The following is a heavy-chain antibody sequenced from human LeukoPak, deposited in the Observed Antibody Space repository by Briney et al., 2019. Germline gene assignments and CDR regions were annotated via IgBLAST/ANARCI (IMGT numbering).Heavy chain of an antibody. D-gene: IGHD1-26*01. CDR1: GFTFSSYA. J-gene: IGHJ4*02. V-gene: IGHV3-23*01. Sequence: GGSLRLSCAASGFTFSSYAMSWVRQAPGKGLEWVSAISGSGGSTYYADSVKGRFTISRDNSKNTLYLQMNSLRPEDTALYYCAKDSGSYSRHIDYWGQGTLVTVSS. CDR3: AKDSGSYSRHIDY. CDR2: ISGSGGST.